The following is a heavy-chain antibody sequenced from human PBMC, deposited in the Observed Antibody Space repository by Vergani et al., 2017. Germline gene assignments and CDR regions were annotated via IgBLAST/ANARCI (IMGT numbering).Heavy chain of an antibody. V-gene: IGHV4-31*03. CDR1: GGSISSGGYY. D-gene: IGHD5-18*01. CDR3: ARASVETTMRRREYYYYMDV. J-gene: IGHJ6*03. CDR2: IYYSGNT. Sequence: QVQLQESGPGLVKPSQTLYLTCTVSGGSISSGGYYWSWIRQHPGKGLEWIGYIYYSGNTYFNPSLKNRVSMSADTSKNQVSLKVSSVTAADTAVYYCARASVETTMRRREYYYYMDVWGEGTTVTVSS.